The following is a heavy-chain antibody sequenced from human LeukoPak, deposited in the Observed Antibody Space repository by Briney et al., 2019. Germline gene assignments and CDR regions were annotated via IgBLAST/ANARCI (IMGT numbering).Heavy chain of an antibody. D-gene: IGHD4-17*01. CDR2: IIPILGIA. V-gene: IGHV1-69*04. Sequence: ASVKVSCKASGGTFSSYAISWVRQAPGQGLEWMGRIIPILGIANYAQKFQGRVTITADKSTSTAYMELSSLRSEDTAVYYCATHLYGDYYFDYWGQGTLVTVSS. CDR3: ATHLYGDYYFDY. J-gene: IGHJ4*02. CDR1: GGTFSSYA.